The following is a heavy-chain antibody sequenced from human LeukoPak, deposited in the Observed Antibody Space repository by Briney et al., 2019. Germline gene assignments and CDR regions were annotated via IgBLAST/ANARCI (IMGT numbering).Heavy chain of an antibody. CDR2: ISAYNGNT. Sequence: ASVKVSCKASGYTFTNYGISWVRQAPGQGREWVGWISAYNGNTNYAQKLQGRVTMTTDTSTSPAYMELRGLSSDDTAVYFGARSVMAAPGIDYWGQGTLVTVSS. CDR3: ARSVMAAPGIDY. D-gene: IGHD6-13*01. CDR1: GYTFTNYG. V-gene: IGHV1-18*01. J-gene: IGHJ4*02.